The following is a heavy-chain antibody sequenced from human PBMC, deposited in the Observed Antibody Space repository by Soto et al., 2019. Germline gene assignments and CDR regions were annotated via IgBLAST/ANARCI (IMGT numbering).Heavy chain of an antibody. D-gene: IGHD1-26*01. CDR3: ARAGSIGGSSAAHDY. V-gene: IGHV1-46*01. Sequence: ASVKVSCKASGYTLTSYYMHWVRQAPGQGLEWMGIINPSGGSTSYAQKFQGRVTMTRATSTSTVYMELSSLRAEDTAVYYCARAGSIGGSSAAHDYWGQGTLVTVSS. CDR1: GYTLTSYY. J-gene: IGHJ4*02. CDR2: INPSGGST.